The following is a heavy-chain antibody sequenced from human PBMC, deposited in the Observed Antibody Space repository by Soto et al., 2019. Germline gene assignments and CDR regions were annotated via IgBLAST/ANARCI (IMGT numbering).Heavy chain of an antibody. CDR3: ARDIVVVVAATYSYYGMDV. Sequence: RASVKVSCKASGYTFTSYAMHWVRQAPGQRLEWMGWINAGNGNTKYSQRFQGRVTITRDTYASTVYMELSSLRSEDTAVYYCARDIVVVVAATYSYYGMDVWGQGTTVTVSS. J-gene: IGHJ6*02. CDR2: INAGNGNT. D-gene: IGHD2-15*01. CDR1: GYTFTSYA. V-gene: IGHV1-3*01.